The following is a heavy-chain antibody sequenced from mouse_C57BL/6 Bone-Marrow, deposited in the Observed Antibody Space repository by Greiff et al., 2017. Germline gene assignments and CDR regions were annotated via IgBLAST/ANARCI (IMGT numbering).Heavy chain of an antibody. V-gene: IGHV1-9*01. CDR3: EKDDSNYVVDY. J-gene: IGHJ4*01. CDR2: IIPGSGST. CDR1: GYTFTGYW. D-gene: IGHD2-5*01. Sequence: VQLQQSGAELMKPGASVKLSCKATGYTFTGYWIEWVKQRPGHGLEWIGEIIPGSGSTNYNEKFKGKATFTADTSSNTAYMQLSSLTAEDSAIYYCEKDDSNYVVDYWGQGTSVTVSS.